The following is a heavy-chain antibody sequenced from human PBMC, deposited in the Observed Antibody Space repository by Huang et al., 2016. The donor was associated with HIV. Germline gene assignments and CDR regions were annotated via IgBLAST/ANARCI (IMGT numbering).Heavy chain of an antibody. CDR1: GFSLRTSGVG. CDR2: IHWNNDK. Sequence: QITLKESGPTLVKPTQTLTLTCTFSGFSLRTSGVGLGWLRQPPGKALAWLALIHWNNDKHYNSSLKSRLTITKDTSKNQVVLTMANVDPLVTATYYCARRAASGWQQEYFHLWGQGTLVTVSS. CDR3: ARRAASGWQQEYFHL. J-gene: IGHJ1*01. V-gene: IGHV2-5*01. D-gene: IGHD6-19*01.